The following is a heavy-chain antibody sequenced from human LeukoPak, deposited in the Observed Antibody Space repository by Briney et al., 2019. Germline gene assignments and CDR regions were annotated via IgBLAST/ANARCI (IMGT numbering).Heavy chain of an antibody. D-gene: IGHD6-19*01. Sequence: ASVKVSCKASGYTFTCYYMHWVRQAPGQGLEWMGRINPNSGGTNYAQKFQGRVTMTRDTSISTAYMELSRLRSDDTAVYYCARETGYSSGWYEVGWFDPWGQGTLVTVFS. J-gene: IGHJ5*02. CDR3: ARETGYSSGWYEVGWFDP. CDR2: INPNSGGT. V-gene: IGHV1-2*06. CDR1: GYTFTCYY.